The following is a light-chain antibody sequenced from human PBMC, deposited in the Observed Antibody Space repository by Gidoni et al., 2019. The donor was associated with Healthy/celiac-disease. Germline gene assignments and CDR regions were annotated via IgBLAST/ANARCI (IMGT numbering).Light chain of an antibody. CDR2: ATS. Sequence: DIQMTQSPSSLSASVGDRVTITCRASQSISSYLNWYQQKPGKAPKLLIYATSSFQSGVPSRFSGRGSGTDFTLTISSLQPEDFATYYCQQSYSMPWTFXXXTKVEIK. V-gene: IGKV1-39*01. CDR1: QSISSY. CDR3: QQSYSMPWT. J-gene: IGKJ1*01.